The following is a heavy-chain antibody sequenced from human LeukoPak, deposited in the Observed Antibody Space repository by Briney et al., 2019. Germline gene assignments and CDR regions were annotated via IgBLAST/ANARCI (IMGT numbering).Heavy chain of an antibody. V-gene: IGHV3-23*02. CDR3: AKDGLYYDGSAHVYYFDY. J-gene: IGHJ4*02. CDR2: ITGSGDYT. Sequence: GGSLRLSCAASGFTFSGYAMTWVRQAPGKGLHWLSSITGSGDYTYYIDSVKGRFTISRDNSTNILYLQMNSLRGEDTALYYCAKDGLYYDGSAHVYYFDYWGQGTLVAVSS. D-gene: IGHD3-22*01. CDR1: GFTFSGYA.